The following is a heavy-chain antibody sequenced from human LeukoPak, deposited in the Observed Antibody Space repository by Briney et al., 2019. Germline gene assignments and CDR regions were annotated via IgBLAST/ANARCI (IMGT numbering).Heavy chain of an antibody. CDR3: ARDAEYSSGWFAFDY. J-gene: IGHJ4*02. V-gene: IGHV3-30*04. CDR2: ISYDGSNK. D-gene: IGHD6-19*01. CDR1: GFTFSSYA. Sequence: GGSLRLSCAASGFTFSSYAMHWVRQAPGKGLEWVAVISYDGSNKYYADSVKGRFTISRDNSKNTLYLQMNSLRAEDTAVYYCARDAEYSSGWFAFDYWGQGTLVTVSS.